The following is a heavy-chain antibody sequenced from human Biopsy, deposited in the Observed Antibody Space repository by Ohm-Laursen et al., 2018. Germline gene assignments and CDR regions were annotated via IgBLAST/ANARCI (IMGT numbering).Heavy chain of an antibody. D-gene: IGHD4-11*01. CDR3: ARDSTMNTVTTVDY. CDR2: IWYDGSNK. Sequence: SLRLSCAASGFTFSNYGMHWVRQAPGKGLEWPAVIWYDGSNKYYGDSVQGRFTISRDNSKNTVYLQMNSLRAEDTAIYYCARDSTMNTVTTVDYWGQGTLVTVSS. CDR1: GFTFSNYG. V-gene: IGHV3-33*01. J-gene: IGHJ4*02.